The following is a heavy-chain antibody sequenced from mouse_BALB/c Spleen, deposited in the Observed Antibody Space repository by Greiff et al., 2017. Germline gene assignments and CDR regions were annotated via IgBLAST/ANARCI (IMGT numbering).Heavy chain of an antibody. J-gene: IGHJ2*01. Sequence: VKLVESGPGLVAPSQSLSITCTVSGFSLTSYGVHWVRQPPGKGLEWLGVIWAGGSTNYNSALMSRLSISKDNSKSPVFLKMNSLQTDDTAMYYCASYYDYDEGYFDYWGQGTTLTVAS. V-gene: IGHV2-9*02. CDR2: IWAGGST. CDR3: ASYYDYDEGYFDY. CDR1: GFSLTSYG. D-gene: IGHD2-4*01.